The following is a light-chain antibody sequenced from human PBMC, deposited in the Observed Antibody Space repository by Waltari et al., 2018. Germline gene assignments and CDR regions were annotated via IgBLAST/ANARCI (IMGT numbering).Light chain of an antibody. J-gene: IGLJ1*01. CDR1: SSHIGSNS. CDR3: ASWDDSLNGFYV. CDR2: RNN. Sequence: QSVLTQPPSASGPPGQRVTISCSGSSSHIGSNSVTWYQQLPGTAPKILIYRNNERPSGVPDRFSGSKSGTSASLAISGLQSEDEADYYCASWDDSLNGFYVFGTGTNVAVL. V-gene: IGLV1-44*01.